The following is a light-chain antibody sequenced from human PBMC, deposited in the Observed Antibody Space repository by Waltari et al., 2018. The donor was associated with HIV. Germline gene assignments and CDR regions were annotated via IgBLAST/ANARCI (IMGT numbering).Light chain of an antibody. CDR3: VQSTHWPPT. V-gene: IGKV2-30*01. CDR2: RVS. Sequence: DVVMTQSPLSLPVTLGQRASISCSSSQRIAYSDGSIYLNWFHQRPGQSPRRLIHRVSDRDSGVPDRFSGSGSGTDFTLKISRVEAEDVGVFYCVQSTHWPPTFGQGTKLEIK. J-gene: IGKJ2*01. CDR1: QRIAYSDGSIY.